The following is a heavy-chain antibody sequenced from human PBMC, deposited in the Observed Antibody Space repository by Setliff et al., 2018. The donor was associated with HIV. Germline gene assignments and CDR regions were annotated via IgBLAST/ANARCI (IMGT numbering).Heavy chain of an antibody. Sequence: SETLSLTCTVSGDSIGSSDYYWGWIRQPPGKGLEWIGSIFYTGRTTYNPSLRSRVTISLDTSKTQFSLSLTSVTAADTAMYYCARRGKTENSYVLNWFDPWGQGILVTVSS. CDR2: IFYTGRT. D-gene: IGHD5-18*01. CDR1: GDSIGSSDYY. J-gene: IGHJ5*02. V-gene: IGHV4-39*07. CDR3: ARRGKTENSYVLNWFDP.